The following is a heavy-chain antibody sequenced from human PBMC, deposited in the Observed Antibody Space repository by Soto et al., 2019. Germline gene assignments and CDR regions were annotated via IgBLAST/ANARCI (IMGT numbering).Heavy chain of an antibody. V-gene: IGHV4-4*01. CDR3: ARLVYDTRLNYMYFDF. J-gene: IGHJ4*02. CDR2: IFHDGTA. Sequence: LSLTCAVSGVSISSGNWWTWVRQSPQRGLEYIGEIFHDGTANYYPSFERRVAISVDTSKNQFSLKLTSVTAADTAIYFCARLVYDTRLNYMYFDFWGRGTLVTVSS. D-gene: IGHD3-10*01. CDR1: GVSISSGNW.